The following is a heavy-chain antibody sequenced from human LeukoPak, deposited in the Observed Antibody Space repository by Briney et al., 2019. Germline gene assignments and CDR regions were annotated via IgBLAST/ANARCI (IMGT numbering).Heavy chain of an antibody. V-gene: IGHV3-7*01. J-gene: IGHJ4*02. D-gene: IGHD3-22*01. CDR1: GFTFSSYW. CDR3: ARDRSYYDSSGPFGIDY. Sequence: PGGSLRLSCAASGFTFSSYWMSWVRQAPGKGLEWVANIKQEGSEKYYVDSVKGRFTISRDNAKNSLYLQMNSLRAEDTAVYYCARDRSYYDSSGPFGIDYWGQGTLVTVSS. CDR2: IKQEGSEK.